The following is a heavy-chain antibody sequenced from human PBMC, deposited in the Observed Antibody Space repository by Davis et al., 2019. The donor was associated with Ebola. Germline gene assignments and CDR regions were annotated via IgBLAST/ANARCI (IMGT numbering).Heavy chain of an antibody. D-gene: IGHD1-14*01. CDR3: AKLAWRMDGNFDY. CDR2: ISYDGSNK. Sequence: PGGSLRLSCAASGFTFSSYAMHWVRQAPGKGLEWVAVISYDGSNKYYADSVKGRFTISRDNSKNTLYLQMNSLRAEDTAVYYCAKLAWRMDGNFDYWGQGTLVTVSS. CDR1: GFTFSSYA. V-gene: IGHV3-30-3*02. J-gene: IGHJ4*02.